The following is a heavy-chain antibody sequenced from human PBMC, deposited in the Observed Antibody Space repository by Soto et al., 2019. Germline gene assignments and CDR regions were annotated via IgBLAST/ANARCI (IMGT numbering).Heavy chain of an antibody. CDR2: IYYSGST. J-gene: IGHJ4*02. CDR3: ARARGARYFDY. CDR1: CCSISSGDYF. V-gene: IGHV4-30-4*01. D-gene: IGHD2-15*01. Sequence: TSVTPCRTCTVSCCSISSGDYFWSWIRQTPGRGLGWIGYIYYSGSTYYNPSLKSRVTISVDTSKNQFSLKLSSVTAADTAVYYCARARGARYFDYWGQGTLVTVSS.